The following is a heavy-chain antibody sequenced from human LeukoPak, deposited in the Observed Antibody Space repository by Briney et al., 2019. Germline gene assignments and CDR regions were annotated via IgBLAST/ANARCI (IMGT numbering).Heavy chain of an antibody. CDR1: GFTFSSYG. D-gene: IGHD3-10*01. V-gene: IGHV3-30*18. CDR3: AKQDTYYYGSGSPHGMDV. Sequence: GRSLRLSCAASGFTFSSYGMHWVRQAPGKGLEWVAVISYDGSNKYYADSVKGRFTISRDNSKNTLYLQMNSLRAEDTAVYYCAKQDTYYYGSGSPHGMDVWGQGTTVTVSS. CDR2: ISYDGSNK. J-gene: IGHJ6*02.